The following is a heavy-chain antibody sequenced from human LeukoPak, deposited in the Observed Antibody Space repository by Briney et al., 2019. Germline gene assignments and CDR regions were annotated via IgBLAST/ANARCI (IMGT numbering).Heavy chain of an antibody. J-gene: IGHJ4*02. CDR2: IKEDGSEK. D-gene: IGHD1-1*01. CDR3: ARSELSPSGFDY. V-gene: IGHV3-7*01. CDR1: GFTFSRCW. Sequence: QPGGSLRLSCAASGFTFSRCWMNWVRQAPGKGLEWVANIKEDGSEKYYVDSVKGRFTISRDNAKTSLYLQMNSLRAEDTAVYYCARSELSPSGFDYWGQGALVTVSS.